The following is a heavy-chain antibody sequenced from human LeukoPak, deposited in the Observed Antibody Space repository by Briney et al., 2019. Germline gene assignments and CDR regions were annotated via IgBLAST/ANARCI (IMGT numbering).Heavy chain of an antibody. CDR3: ARDVSTGYFDY. J-gene: IGHJ4*02. V-gene: IGHV4-30-2*01. Sequence: SETLSLTCTVSGGSISSGDYYWSWIRQPPGKGLEWIGYIYHSGSTYYNPSLKSRVTISVDRSKNQFSLKLSSVTAADTAVYYCARDVSTGYFDYWGQGTLVTVSS. CDR1: GGSISSGDYY. CDR2: IYHSGST. D-gene: IGHD5/OR15-5a*01.